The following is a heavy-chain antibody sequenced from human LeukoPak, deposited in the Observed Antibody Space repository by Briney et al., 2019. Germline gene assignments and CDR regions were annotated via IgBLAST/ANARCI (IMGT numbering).Heavy chain of an antibody. CDR3: ARENPSGYNRLIDY. D-gene: IGHD3-3*01. V-gene: IGHV4-59*01. CDR2: IYYSGSI. CDR1: GASISSYY. J-gene: IGHJ4*02. Sequence: SETLSLTCTVSGASISSYYWSWIRQPPGKGLEWIGDIYYSGSIKYNPSLKSRVTMSVDTSKNQFSLKLSSVTAADTAIYYCARENPSGYNRLIDYWGQGTLVTVSS.